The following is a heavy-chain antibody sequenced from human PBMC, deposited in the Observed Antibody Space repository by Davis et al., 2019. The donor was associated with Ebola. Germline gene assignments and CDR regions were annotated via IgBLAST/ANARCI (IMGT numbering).Heavy chain of an antibody. V-gene: IGHV3-73*01. Sequence: GESLKISCAASGFTFSGSAMHWVRQASGKGLEWVGRIRSKANSYATAYAASVKGRFTISRDDSKNTAYLQMNSLKTEDTAVYYCAKVDGVEWLLFPYYFDYWGQGTLVTVSS. CDR3: AKVDGVEWLLFPYYFDY. CDR1: GFTFSGSA. D-gene: IGHD3-3*01. CDR2: IRSKANSYAT. J-gene: IGHJ4*02.